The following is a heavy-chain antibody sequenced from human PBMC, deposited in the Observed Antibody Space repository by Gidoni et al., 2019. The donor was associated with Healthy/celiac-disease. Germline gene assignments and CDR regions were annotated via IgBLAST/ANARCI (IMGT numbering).Heavy chain of an antibody. J-gene: IGHJ4*02. V-gene: IGHV4-39*01. CDR1: GGSISSSSYY. CDR3: ARQGGSNLYDY. D-gene: IGHD4-4*01. Sequence: QLQLQESSPGLVKPSETLSLTCTVSGGSISSSSYYWGWIRQPPGKGLEWIGSIYYSGSTYYNPSLKSRVTISVDTSKNQFSLKLSSVTAADTAVYYCARQGGSNLYDYWGQGTLVTVSS. CDR2: IYYSGST.